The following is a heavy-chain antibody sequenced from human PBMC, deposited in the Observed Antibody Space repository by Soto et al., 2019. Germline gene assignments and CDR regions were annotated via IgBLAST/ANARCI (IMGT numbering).Heavy chain of an antibody. CDR3: ARVPDR. D-gene: IGHD2-2*01. Sequence: PSETLSLTCTVPGGYISSYYWSWIRQPPGKGLEWIGYIYYSGSTYYNPSLKSRVTISVDRSKNQFSLKLSSVTAADTAVYYCARVPDRWGQGTLVTVSS. J-gene: IGHJ5*02. V-gene: IGHV4-59*12. CDR2: IYYSGST. CDR1: GGYISSYY.